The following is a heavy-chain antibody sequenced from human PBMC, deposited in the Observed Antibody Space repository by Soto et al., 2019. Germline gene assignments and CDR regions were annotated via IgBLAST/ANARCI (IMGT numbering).Heavy chain of an antibody. CDR1: GFTFSSYW. Sequence: GGSLRLSCAASGFTFSSYWMSWVRQAPGKGLEWVANIKQDGSEKYYVDSVKGRFTISRDNAKNSLYLQMSSLRAEDTAVYYCASNHRDDYYGSSGYYLGDYWGQGT. V-gene: IGHV3-7*02. D-gene: IGHD3-22*01. CDR2: IKQDGSEK. J-gene: IGHJ4*02. CDR3: ASNHRDDYYGSSGYYLGDY.